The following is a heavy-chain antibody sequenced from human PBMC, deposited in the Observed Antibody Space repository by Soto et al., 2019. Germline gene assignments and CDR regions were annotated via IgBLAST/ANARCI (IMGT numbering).Heavy chain of an antibody. CDR2: ISYSGST. CDR3: ARDSGGWLRNLDY. J-gene: IGHJ4*02. Sequence: SDTLSLTCAVFGGSVSSGSYYWSWIRQPPGKGLEWIGYISYSGSTNYNPSLKSRVTISVDTSKNEFSLKLTSVTAADTAVYYCARDSGGWLRNLDYWGQGTLVTVSS. D-gene: IGHD5-12*01. CDR1: GGSVSSGSYY. V-gene: IGHV4-61*01.